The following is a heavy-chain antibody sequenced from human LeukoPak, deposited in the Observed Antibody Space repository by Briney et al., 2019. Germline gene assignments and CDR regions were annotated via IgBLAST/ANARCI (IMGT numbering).Heavy chain of an antibody. CDR3: ARATYYYDSSGYLSAFDI. D-gene: IGHD3-22*01. Sequence: ASVKVSCKASGYTFTSYGISWVRQAPGQGLEWMGWISAYNGNTNYAQKLQGRVTMTTDTSTSTAYMELRSLRSDDTAVYYCARATYYYDSSGYLSAFDIWGQGTMVTVSS. V-gene: IGHV1-18*01. CDR1: GYTFTSYG. J-gene: IGHJ3*02. CDR2: ISAYNGNT.